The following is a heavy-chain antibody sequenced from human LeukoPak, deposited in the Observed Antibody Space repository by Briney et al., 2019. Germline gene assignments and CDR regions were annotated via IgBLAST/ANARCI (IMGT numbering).Heavy chain of an antibody. V-gene: IGHV3-30-3*01. CDR3: AREFFNGFDI. CDR2: ISYDGSNK. CDR1: GFTFRRDA. J-gene: IGHJ3*02. Sequence: PGWSLRLSCAGSGFTFRRDAMHLGRQAPGKGLEWVAVISYDGSNKDYADSVKGRFTISRDNSKNTLFLQMNSLRAEDTAVYYCAREFFNGFDIWGQGTMVTVSS.